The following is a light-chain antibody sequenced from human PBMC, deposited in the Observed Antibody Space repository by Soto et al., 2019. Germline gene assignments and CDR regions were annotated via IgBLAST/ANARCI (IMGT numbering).Light chain of an antibody. CDR3: QYLNGVPTIT. CDR2: KAS. J-gene: IGKJ5*01. CDR1: QSISRW. V-gene: IGKV1-5*03. Sequence: DIQMTQSHSTLSASVGDRIIITCRASQSISRWLAWYQQKPGKAPKLLIYKASSLESGAPSRFSGSGSGTEFSLTITGLQPEDFATYYCQYLNGVPTITFGQGTRLEIK.